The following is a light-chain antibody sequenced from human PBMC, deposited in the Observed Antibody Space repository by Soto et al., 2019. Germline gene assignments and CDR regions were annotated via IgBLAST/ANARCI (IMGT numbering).Light chain of an antibody. CDR1: QSVSSNY. V-gene: IGKV3-20*01. CDR2: GAS. CDR3: QQFGGSSYS. Sequence: ESVLTQSPGTLSLSPGERATLSCRASQSVSSNYLAWYQQKPGQAPWLLIYGASTRATGIPDRFSGSGSGTDFTLSISRLEPEDFAVYYCQQFGGSSYSFGQGTKLEIK. J-gene: IGKJ2*03.